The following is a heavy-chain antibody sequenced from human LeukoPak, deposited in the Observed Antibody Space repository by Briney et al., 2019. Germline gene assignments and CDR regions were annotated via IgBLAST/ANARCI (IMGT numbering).Heavy chain of an antibody. CDR2: IYYSGST. D-gene: IGHD3-16*01. Sequence: SETLSLTCTVSGGSISSYYWSWIRQPPGKGLEWIGYIYYSGSTNYNPSLKSRVTISVDTSKNQFSLKLSSVTAADTAVYYCARARAYTYYYYGMDVWGQGTTVTVSS. CDR1: GGSISSYY. J-gene: IGHJ6*02. V-gene: IGHV4-59*12. CDR3: ARARAYTYYYYGMDV.